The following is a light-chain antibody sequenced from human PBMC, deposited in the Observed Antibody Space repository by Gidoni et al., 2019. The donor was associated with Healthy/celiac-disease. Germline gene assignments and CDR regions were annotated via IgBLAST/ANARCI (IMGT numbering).Light chain of an antibody. CDR3: QQYDNLPVT. J-gene: IGKJ4*01. CDR1: QDISNY. V-gene: IGKV1-33*01. CDR2: DAS. Sequence: DLQMTQSPSSLSASVGDRVTLTCQASQDISNYLNWYQQKPGKAPKLLIYDASNLETGVPSRFSGSGSGTDFTFTISSLQPEDIATYYCQQYDNLPVTFGGGTKVEIK.